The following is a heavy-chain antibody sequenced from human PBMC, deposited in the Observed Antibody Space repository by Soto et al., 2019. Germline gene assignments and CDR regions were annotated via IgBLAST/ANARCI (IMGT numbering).Heavy chain of an antibody. CDR1: GGTFSSYA. V-gene: IGHV1-69*13. J-gene: IGHJ4*02. Sequence: SVKVSCKASGGTFSSYAISWVRQAPGQGLEWMGGIIPIFGTANYAQKFQGRVTITADESTSTAYMELSSLRSEDTAVHYCAREVIVATIHYFDYWGQGTLVTVSS. CDR2: IIPIFGTA. D-gene: IGHD5-12*01. CDR3: AREVIVATIHYFDY.